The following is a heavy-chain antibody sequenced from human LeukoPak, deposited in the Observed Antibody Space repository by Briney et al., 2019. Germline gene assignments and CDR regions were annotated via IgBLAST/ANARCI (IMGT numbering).Heavy chain of an antibody. CDR3: AGGKYCSGGSCFPFFDY. D-gene: IGHD2-15*01. J-gene: IGHJ4*02. V-gene: IGHV3-21*01. CDR1: GFTFSSYS. CDR2: ISSSSSYI. Sequence: GGSLRLSCAASGFTFSSYSMNWVRQAPGKGLEWVSSISSSSSYIYYADSVKGRFTISRDNAKNSLYLQMNSLRAEDTAVYYCAGGKYCSGGSCFPFFDYWGQGTLVTVSS.